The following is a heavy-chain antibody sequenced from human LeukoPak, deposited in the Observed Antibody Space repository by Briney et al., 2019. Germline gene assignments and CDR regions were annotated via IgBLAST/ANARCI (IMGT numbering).Heavy chain of an antibody. CDR2: ISHSGST. Sequence: SETLSLTCSVSGYSITSGYYWCWIRQSPAKGLEWIGCISHSGSTYYNPSLKSRVTISVDRSRNQFSMNLNSVTAADTAVYFCARVPVVITAFDWLDPWGQGTLVTVSS. CDR3: ARVPVVITAFDWLDP. D-gene: IGHD2-2*01. V-gene: IGHV4-38-2*02. CDR1: GYSITSGYY. J-gene: IGHJ5*02.